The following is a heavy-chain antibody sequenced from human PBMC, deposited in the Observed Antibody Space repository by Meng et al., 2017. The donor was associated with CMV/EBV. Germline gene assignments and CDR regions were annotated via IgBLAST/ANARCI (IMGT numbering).Heavy chain of an antibody. CDR3: ARAPPGTRWGSEDYFDY. Sequence: FNCSSYAMHWVRQAPGKGLEWVAVISYDGGNKYYADSVKGRFTISRDNSKNTLYLQMNSLRAEDTAVYYCARAPPGTRWGSEDYFDYWGQGTLVTVSS. CDR2: ISYDGGNK. CDR1: FNCSSYA. J-gene: IGHJ4*02. V-gene: IGHV3-30*04. D-gene: IGHD7-27*01.